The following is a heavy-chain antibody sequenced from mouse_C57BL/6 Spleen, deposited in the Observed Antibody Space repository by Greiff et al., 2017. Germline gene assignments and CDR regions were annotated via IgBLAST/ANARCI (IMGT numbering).Heavy chain of an antibody. V-gene: IGHV1-81*01. D-gene: IGHD2-4*01. J-gene: IGHJ4*01. CDR2: IYPRSGNT. Sequence: QVHVKQSGAELARPGASVKLSCKASGYTFTSYGISWVKQRTGQGLEWIGEIYPRSGNTYYNEKFKGKATLTADKSSSTAYMELRSLTSEDSAVYFCGDYDYDYYAMDYWGQGTSVTVSS. CDR1: GYTFTSYG. CDR3: GDYDYDYYAMDY.